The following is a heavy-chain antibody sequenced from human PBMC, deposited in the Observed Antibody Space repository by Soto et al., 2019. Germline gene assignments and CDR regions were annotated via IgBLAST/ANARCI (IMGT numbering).Heavy chain of an antibody. CDR3: AKRITMIVVHGDAFDI. J-gene: IGHJ3*02. Sequence: PWGSLRLSCAASGFTFSSHAMSWVRQAPGKGLEWVSAISGSGGSTYYADSVKGRFTISRDNSKNTLYLQMNSLRAEDTAVYYCAKRITMIVVHGDAFDIWGQGTMVTVSS. CDR2: ISGSGGST. D-gene: IGHD3-22*01. V-gene: IGHV3-23*01. CDR1: GFTFSSHA.